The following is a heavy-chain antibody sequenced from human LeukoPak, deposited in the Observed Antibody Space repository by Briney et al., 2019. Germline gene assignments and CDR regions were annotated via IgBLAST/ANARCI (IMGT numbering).Heavy chain of an antibody. CDR2: IYYSGST. Sequence: SETLSLTCTVSGGSISSSSYYWGWIRQPPGKGLEWIGSIYYSGSTYYNPSLKSRVTISVDTSKNQFSLKLSSVTAADTAVYYCARVTASDFWSGYYGYYFDYWGQGTLVTVSS. D-gene: IGHD3-3*01. V-gene: IGHV4-39*07. CDR3: ARVTASDFWSGYYGYYFDY. J-gene: IGHJ4*02. CDR1: GGSISSSSYY.